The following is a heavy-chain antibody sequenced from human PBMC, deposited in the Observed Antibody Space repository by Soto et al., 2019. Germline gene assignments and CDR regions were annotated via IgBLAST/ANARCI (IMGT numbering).Heavy chain of an antibody. D-gene: IGHD6-13*01. CDR1: GESFSGYY. CDR3: ARGFHLAACPRWFDH. CDR2: INHSGST. V-gene: IGHV4-34*01. J-gene: IGHJ5*02. Sequence: QVQLQQWRAGLLKPSETLSLTCAFYGESFSGYYWSWLRQPPGKRLVWIGEINHSGSTNYNPSLKSRVTISVDTPKSQVSLELDSVSAAARAVYDCARGFHLAACPRWFDHCGRGTLVAVSS.